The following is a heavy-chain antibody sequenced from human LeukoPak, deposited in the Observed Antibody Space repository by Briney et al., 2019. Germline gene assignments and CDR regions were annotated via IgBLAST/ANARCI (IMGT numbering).Heavy chain of an antibody. CDR3: ARATVGGLAY. CDR1: GASLSTYY. Sequence: SETLSLTCTVSGASLSTYYWSWIRQPPGKGLEWIGYISYSGRTNYNPSLKSRVTISVDTSKNQFSLNLSSVTAADTAIYYCARATVGGLAYWGQGTLVTVSS. J-gene: IGHJ4*02. CDR2: ISYSGRT. V-gene: IGHV4-59*01. D-gene: IGHD1-26*01.